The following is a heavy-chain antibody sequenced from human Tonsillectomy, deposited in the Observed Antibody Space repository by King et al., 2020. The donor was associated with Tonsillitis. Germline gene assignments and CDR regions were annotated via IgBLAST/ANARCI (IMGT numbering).Heavy chain of an antibody. J-gene: IGHJ4*02. CDR3: AKTSEGASPFDC. D-gene: IGHD1-26*01. Sequence: VQLVESGGGLVQPGGSLRLSCAASGFTFSNCAMNWVRQAPGKGLEWVSGISGSGVSTYYADSVKGRFTISRDNSKNTLYMQMNSLRAEDTALYYCAKTSEGASPFDCWGQGTLVTVSS. V-gene: IGHV3-23*04. CDR1: GFTFSNCA. CDR2: ISGSGVST.